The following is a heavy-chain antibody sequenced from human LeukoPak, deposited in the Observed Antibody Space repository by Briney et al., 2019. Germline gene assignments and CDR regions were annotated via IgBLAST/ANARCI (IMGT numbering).Heavy chain of an antibody. CDR1: GYTFTSYD. V-gene: IGHV1-8*01. CDR3: ARVGYYDSSGYYSPQKAFDY. CDR2: MNPNSGNT. D-gene: IGHD3-22*01. Sequence: GASVKVSRKASGYTFTSYDINWVRQATGQGLEWMGWMNPNSGNTGYAQKFQGRVTMTRNTSISTAYMELSSLRSEDTAVYYCARVGYYDSSGYYSPQKAFDYWGQGTLVTVSS. J-gene: IGHJ4*02.